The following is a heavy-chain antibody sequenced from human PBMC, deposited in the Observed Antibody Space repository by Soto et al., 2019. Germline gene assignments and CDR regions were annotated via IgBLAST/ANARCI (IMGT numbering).Heavy chain of an antibody. V-gene: IGHV4-39*01. CDR3: ARHWIAGSSIP. J-gene: IGHJ5*02. Sequence: QVQLQESGPGLVKPSETLSLTCSVSGDSISSSSQYWGWIRQPPGKGLEWIGSIHYSGTSYYNPSLKSRVTIFVDTSKNQLSLKLRSVTAADTAVYYCARHWIAGSSIPWGQGTLVTVSS. CDR2: IHYSGTS. D-gene: IGHD2-21*01. CDR1: GDSISSSSQY.